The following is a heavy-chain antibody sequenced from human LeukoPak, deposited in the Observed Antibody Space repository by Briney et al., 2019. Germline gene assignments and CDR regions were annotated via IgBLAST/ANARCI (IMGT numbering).Heavy chain of an antibody. J-gene: IGHJ4*02. CDR3: ARDRELQSPEDY. CDR2: IYSGGST. CDR1: GFTVSGNY. D-gene: IGHD1-26*01. V-gene: IGHV3-53*01. Sequence: PGGSLRLSCAVSGFTVSGNYMSWVRQAPGKGLEWVSLIYSGGSTYYADSVKGRFTISRDNSKNTLYLQMNSLRAEDTAVYYCARDRELQSPEDYWGQGTLVTVSS.